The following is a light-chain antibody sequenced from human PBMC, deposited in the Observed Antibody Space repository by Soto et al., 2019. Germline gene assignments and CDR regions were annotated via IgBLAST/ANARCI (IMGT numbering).Light chain of an antibody. CDR3: HQYGSLPYT. Sequence: EILLTQSPGTLYLSPGERATLSCRASQSVSSTYLAWFQQKPGQPPRLLIYGASSRAIGVPDRFSGSGSGTDFTLTISRLEPEDFSVFYCHQYGSLPYTFGPGTKVEIK. J-gene: IGKJ2*01. V-gene: IGKV3-20*01. CDR2: GAS. CDR1: QSVSSTY.